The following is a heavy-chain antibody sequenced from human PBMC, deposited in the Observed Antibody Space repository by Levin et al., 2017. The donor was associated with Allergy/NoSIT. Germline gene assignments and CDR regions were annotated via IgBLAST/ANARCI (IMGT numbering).Heavy chain of an antibody. D-gene: IGHD6-13*01. J-gene: IGHJ4*02. CDR3: AKEESAAGNYFDY. Sequence: SCAASGFTFSTYAMSWVRQAPGKGLEWVSGISGSGGRTYHADSVKGRFTISRDNSKNTLYLQMNSLRAEDTAVYYCAKEESAAGNYFDYWGQGTLVTVSS. CDR1: GFTFSTYA. CDR2: ISGSGGRT. V-gene: IGHV3-23*01.